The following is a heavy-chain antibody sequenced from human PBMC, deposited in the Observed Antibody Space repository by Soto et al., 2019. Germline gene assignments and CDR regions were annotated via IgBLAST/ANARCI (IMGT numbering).Heavy chain of an antibody. V-gene: IGHV3-74*01. D-gene: IGHD4-4*01. J-gene: IGHJ4*02. CDR1: GFTFSSYW. CDR3: ARPRYSNFVSIDY. CDR2: LNSDGSST. Sequence: GGSLRLSCAASGFTFSSYWMHWVRQAPGKGLVWVSRLNSDGSSTNYAGSVKGRFTISRDNAKNTVYLQMNSLRAEDTAVYYCARPRYSNFVSIDYWGQGTLVTVSS.